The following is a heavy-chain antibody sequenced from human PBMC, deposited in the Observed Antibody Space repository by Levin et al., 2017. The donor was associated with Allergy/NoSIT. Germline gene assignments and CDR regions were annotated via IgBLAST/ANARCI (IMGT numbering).Heavy chain of an antibody. CDR1: GFTFSSYA. Sequence: GESLKISCAASGFTFSSYAMSWVRQAPGKGLEWVSAISGSGGSTYYADSVKGRFTISRDNSKNTLYLQMNSLRAEDTAVYYCAKDQNYYDSSGLGAFDIWGQGTMVTVSS. CDR3: AKDQNYYDSSGLGAFDI. V-gene: IGHV3-23*01. CDR2: ISGSGGST. J-gene: IGHJ3*02. D-gene: IGHD3-22*01.